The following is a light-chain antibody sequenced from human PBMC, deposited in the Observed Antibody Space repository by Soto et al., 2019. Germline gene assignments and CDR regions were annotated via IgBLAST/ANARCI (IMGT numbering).Light chain of an antibody. CDR3: QSYDSSLSVLYV. Sequence: SALPQPPSVSWAPGPRVPNSCTGSSPNIGAGYEVHWFQQLPGTAPKLLIYGNTNRPSGVPDRFSGSKSDTSASLAITGLQPEDEADYYCQSYDSSLSVLYVFGTGTKVTVL. V-gene: IGLV1-40*01. CDR2: GNT. CDR1: SPNIGAGYE. J-gene: IGLJ1*01.